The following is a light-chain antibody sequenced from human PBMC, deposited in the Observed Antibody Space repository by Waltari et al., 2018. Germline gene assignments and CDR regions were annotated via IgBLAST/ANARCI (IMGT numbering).Light chain of an antibody. CDR2: EDT. J-gene: IGLJ3*02. Sequence: QSALTQPASVSGSPGQSSTLSCTGTHSDVGGYDRFFWYQQQPDKAPKVMIYEDTKRPSGVAYRCSGSKSGNTASLTIAGLQAEDEADYYCCSFAGSNTWVFGGGTKLTVL. CDR1: HSDVGGYDR. V-gene: IGLV2-23*01. CDR3: CSFAGSNTWV.